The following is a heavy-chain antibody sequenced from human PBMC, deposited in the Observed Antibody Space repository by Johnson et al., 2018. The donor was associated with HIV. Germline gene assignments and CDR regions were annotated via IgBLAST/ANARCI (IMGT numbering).Heavy chain of an antibody. V-gene: IGHV3-20*04. CDR3: TRRYYYDSSRIDAFDI. Sequence: VQLVESGGGVLRPGGSLRLSCAAAGFSFDDYGMNWVRQAPGKGLEWVSGINWNGGTTGYSDSVKGRFTISRDNSRNTLYLQMNSLRAEDTAVYYCTRRYYYDSSRIDAFDIWGQGTMVTVSS. D-gene: IGHD3-22*01. CDR1: GFSFDDYG. CDR2: INWNGGTT. J-gene: IGHJ3*02.